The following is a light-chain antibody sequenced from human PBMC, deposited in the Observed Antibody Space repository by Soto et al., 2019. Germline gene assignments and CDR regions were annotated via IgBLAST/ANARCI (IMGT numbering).Light chain of an antibody. CDR2: ATS. CDR3: QHYNNWPLT. Sequence: DIVMTQSPATLSVSPGERASLSCRASQSISSNLAWYQQKPGQTPRLLIYATSTRATGIPARFSGSGSGTEFTLTISGLQSEDFAVYYCQHYNNWPLTFGGGTKVEIK. J-gene: IGKJ4*01. V-gene: IGKV3-15*01. CDR1: QSISSN.